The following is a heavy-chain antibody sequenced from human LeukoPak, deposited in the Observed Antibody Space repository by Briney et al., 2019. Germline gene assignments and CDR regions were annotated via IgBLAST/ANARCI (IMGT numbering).Heavy chain of an antibody. Sequence: GGSLRLSCAASGFTFTSYVMHWVRQAPGKGLQWVALISYDGSNKYYADSVKGRFTISRDNSKNTLYLQMNSLRAEDTAVYYCARDRVIVGAFYYYYGMDVWGQGTTVTVSS. CDR1: GFTFTSYV. CDR2: ISYDGSNK. CDR3: ARDRVIVGAFYYYYGMDV. D-gene: IGHD1-26*01. V-gene: IGHV3-30*03. J-gene: IGHJ6*02.